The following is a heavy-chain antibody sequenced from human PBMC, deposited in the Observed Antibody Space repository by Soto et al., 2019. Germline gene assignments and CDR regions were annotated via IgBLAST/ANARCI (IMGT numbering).Heavy chain of an antibody. CDR2: ISAYNANA. V-gene: IGHV1-18*01. CDR1: GYTFRNFG. Sequence: QIQLLQSGAEVKKPGASVKVTCKASGYTFRNFGISWVRQAPGQGLEWMGWISAYNANANYAQKFQGRLTMTADTSTSTASMELRSLRSDDTAVYYCARENSYVDYWGQGTLVTVSS. J-gene: IGHJ4*02. CDR3: ARENSYVDY.